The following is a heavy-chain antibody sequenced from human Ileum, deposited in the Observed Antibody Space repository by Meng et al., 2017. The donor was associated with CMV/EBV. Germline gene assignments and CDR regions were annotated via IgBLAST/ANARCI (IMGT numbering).Heavy chain of an antibody. CDR2: INSDGSTI. D-gene: IGHD2-2*02. CDR1: GFTFNDYW. V-gene: IGHV3-74*01. CDR3: ARVSGYCSSTSCYTFLGWFDP. Sequence: GESLKISCAASGFTFNDYWMHWVRQAPGKGLVWVSRINSDGSTITYADSVKGRFTISRDNAKNTLYLQMNSLRAEDTAVYYCARVSGYCSSTSCYTFLGWFDPWGQGTLVTVSS. J-gene: IGHJ5*02.